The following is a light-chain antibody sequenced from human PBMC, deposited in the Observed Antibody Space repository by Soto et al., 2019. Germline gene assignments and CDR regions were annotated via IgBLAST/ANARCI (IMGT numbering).Light chain of an antibody. J-gene: IGLJ1*01. CDR3: GAYTTSNTLI. Sequence: QSVLTQPASVSGSPGQSVTISCTGTSSDVGGYDYVSWYQQHPGTAPKLILYEVNNRPSGVSNRFSGSKSGNTASLIISGLQAEDEANYYGGAYTTSNTLIFGSGTKVTV. CDR1: SSDVGGYDY. CDR2: EVN. V-gene: IGLV2-14*01.